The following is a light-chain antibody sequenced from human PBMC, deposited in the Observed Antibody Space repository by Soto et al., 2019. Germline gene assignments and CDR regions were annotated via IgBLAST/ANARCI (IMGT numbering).Light chain of an antibody. CDR1: SSDVGGYNY. CDR2: EVS. Sequence: QSALTQPASVSGSPGQSITISCTGTSSDVGGYNYVSWYQQHPGKAPKLMIYEVSNRPSGVSNPFSGSKSGNTASLTISGLQAEDEADYYCSSYTSRSTLVFGTGTKLTVL. J-gene: IGLJ1*01. CDR3: SSYTSRSTLV. V-gene: IGLV2-14*01.